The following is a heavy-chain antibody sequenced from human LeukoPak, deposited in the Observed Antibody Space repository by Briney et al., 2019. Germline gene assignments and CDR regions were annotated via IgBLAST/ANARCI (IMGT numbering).Heavy chain of an antibody. D-gene: IGHD1-20*01. CDR3: ARDDNYDWKLK. CDR1: GGSISSYY. J-gene: IGHJ4*02. V-gene: IGHV3-21*01. Sequence: PSETLSLTCTVSGGSISSYYWNWVRQAPGKGLEWVSSISSSSSYIYYADSVKGRFTISRDNAKNSLYLQMNSLRAEDTAVYYCARDDNYDWKLKWGQGTLVTVSS. CDR2: ISSSSSYI.